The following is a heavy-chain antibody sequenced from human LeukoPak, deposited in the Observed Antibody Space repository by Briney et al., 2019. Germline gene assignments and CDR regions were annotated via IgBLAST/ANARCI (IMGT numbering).Heavy chain of an antibody. CDR3: ARGGIAVAGPNWFDP. J-gene: IGHJ5*02. CDR2: IKQDGSEK. D-gene: IGHD6-19*01. CDR1: GFTFSSYW. V-gene: IGHV3-7*01. Sequence: TGGSLGLSCAASGFTFSSYWMSWVRQAPGKGLEWVANIKQDGSEKYYVDSVKGRFTISRDNAKNSLYLQMDSLRAEDTAVYYCARGGIAVAGPNWFDPWGEGTLVTVSS.